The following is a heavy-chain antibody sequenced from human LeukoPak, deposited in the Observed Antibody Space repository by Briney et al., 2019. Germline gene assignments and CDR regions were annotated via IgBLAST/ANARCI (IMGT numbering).Heavy chain of an antibody. CDR2: INPNSGGT. J-gene: IGHJ5*02. CDR3: ARGCSSTSCYQFDWFDP. D-gene: IGHD2-2*01. V-gene: IGHV1-2*02. CDR1: GYTLTGYY. Sequence: GASVKVSCKASGYTLTGYYMHWVRQAPGQGLEWMGWINPNSGGTNYAQKFQGRVTMTRDTSISTAYMELSRLRSDDTAVYYCARGCSSTSCYQFDWFDPWGQGTLVTVSS.